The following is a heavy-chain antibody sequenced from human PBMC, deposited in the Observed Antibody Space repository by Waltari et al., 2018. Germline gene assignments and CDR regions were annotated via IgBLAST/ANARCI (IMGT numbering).Heavy chain of an antibody. CDR2: IDSGGST. D-gene: IGHD3-22*01. J-gene: IGHJ4*01. Sequence: EVQLVEYGGGLIQHGGSLRLSCAASGFTVSSNYMSWGRQAPGRGLEWVSVIDSGGSTYYSDSGKGRFTISRDNSKNTLDLQMNSLRAEDTAVYYCARESAGYYDSSGYYYVSYWGHGTLVTVSS. CDR3: ARESAGYYDSSGYYYVSY. V-gene: IGHV3-53*01. CDR1: GFTVSSNY.